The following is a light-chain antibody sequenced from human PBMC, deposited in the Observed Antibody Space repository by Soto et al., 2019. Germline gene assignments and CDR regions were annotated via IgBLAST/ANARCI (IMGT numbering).Light chain of an antibody. CDR2: AAS. CDR1: QNVISTY. CDR3: QQYDTSPPLYT. V-gene: IGKV3-20*01. J-gene: IGKJ2*01. Sequence: EIVLTQSPGTLSLSPGESATLSCRANQNVISTYLAWYQQRPGQTPRLLIYAASTRAAGIPDRFSGSWSGTDFTLTITRLEPEDFAVYYCQQYDTSPPLYTFGQGTKLELK.